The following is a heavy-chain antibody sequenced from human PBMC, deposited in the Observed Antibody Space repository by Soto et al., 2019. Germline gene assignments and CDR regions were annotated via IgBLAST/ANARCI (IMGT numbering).Heavy chain of an antibody. Sequence: QVQLVQSGAEVKKPGASVKVSCKASGYTFTSYGISWVRQAPGQGLEWMGWISAYNGNTNYAQKLQGRVTMTTDTSTXXAXMXXRSLRSDDTAVYYCARDEEGGVWYNWNYGPRRFDYWGQGTLVTVSS. V-gene: IGHV1-18*01. CDR1: GYTFTSYG. J-gene: IGHJ4*02. CDR2: ISAYNGNT. CDR3: ARDEEGGVWYNWNYGPRRFDY. D-gene: IGHD1-7*01.